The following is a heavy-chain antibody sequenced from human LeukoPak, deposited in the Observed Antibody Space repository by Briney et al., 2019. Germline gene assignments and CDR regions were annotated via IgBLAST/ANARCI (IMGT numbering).Heavy chain of an antibody. Sequence: GGSLRHSCAASGFTFSSYGMHWVRQAPGRGLEWVAFIRYDGSNKYYADSVKGRFTISRDNSKNTLYLQMNSLRAEDTAVYYCAKDLSYIVGATGFDYWGQGTLVTVSS. V-gene: IGHV3-30*02. J-gene: IGHJ4*02. D-gene: IGHD1-26*01. CDR2: IRYDGSNK. CDR1: GFTFSSYG. CDR3: AKDLSYIVGATGFDY.